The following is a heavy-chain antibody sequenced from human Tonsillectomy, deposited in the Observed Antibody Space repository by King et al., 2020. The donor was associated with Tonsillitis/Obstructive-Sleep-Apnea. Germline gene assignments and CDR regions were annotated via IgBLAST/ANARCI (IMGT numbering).Heavy chain of an antibody. CDR1: GFTFSSYA. V-gene: IGHV3-30*01. J-gene: IGHJ3*02. CDR3: AREEDAFDI. Sequence: VQLVESGGGVVQPGRSLRLSCAASGFTFSSYAIHWVRQAPGQGLEGGALISYDGSNKYYADSVKGRFTISRDNSKNTLYLQMNSLRREDTAVYYCAREEDAFDIWGQGTMVTVSS. CDR2: ISYDGSNK.